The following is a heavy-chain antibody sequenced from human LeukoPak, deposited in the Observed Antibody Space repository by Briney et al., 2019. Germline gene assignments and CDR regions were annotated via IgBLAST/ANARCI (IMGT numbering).Heavy chain of an antibody. J-gene: IGHJ6*02. CDR2: ISYDGSNK. Sequence: GGSLRLSWAASGFIFSSYGMHWVRQAPGKGLEWVAVISYDGSNKYYAESVKGRFTISRNNSNNTLYLQMNSLRVEDTAVYYCANWGDCDRTSCRKYYYNGVDIWGQGTTVTVSS. D-gene: IGHD2-2*01. V-gene: IGHV3-30*18. CDR3: ANWGDCDRTSCRKYYYNGVDI. CDR1: GFIFSSYG.